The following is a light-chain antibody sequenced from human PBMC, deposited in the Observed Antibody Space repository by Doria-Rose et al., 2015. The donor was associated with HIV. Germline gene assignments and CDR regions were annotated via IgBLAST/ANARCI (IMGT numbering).Light chain of an antibody. CDR1: QSFSSTY. CDR2: DGS. CDR3: DQYGASWR. Sequence: LTQSPGTLSLSPGERATLSCRASQSFSSTYLAWYQQKPGQAHSLLIYDGSTRATGIPDKFSASGSGTDYTLTINRLEPEDFALYYCDQYGASWRLGQGTRVKI. V-gene: IGKV3-20*01. J-gene: IGKJ1*01.